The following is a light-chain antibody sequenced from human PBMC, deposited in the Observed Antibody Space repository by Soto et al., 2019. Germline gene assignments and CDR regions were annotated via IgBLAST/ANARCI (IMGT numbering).Light chain of an antibody. V-gene: IGKV1-5*03. CDR2: KAS. J-gene: IGKJ4*01. CDR1: QSISSW. Sequence: DIQMTQSPSTLSASVGDRVTITCRASQSISSWLAWYQQKPGKAPKLLIYKASSLESGVPSRFRGSGSGTEFTLTISSRQPDDFATYYCQQYNSYLLTFGGGTKVEIK. CDR3: QQYNSYLLT.